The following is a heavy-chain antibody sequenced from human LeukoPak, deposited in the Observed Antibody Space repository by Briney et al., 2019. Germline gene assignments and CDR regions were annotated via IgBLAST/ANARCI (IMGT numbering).Heavy chain of an antibody. CDR3: ARAGPFYYYMDV. V-gene: IGHV4-39*01. CDR2: IYYSGST. CDR1: GGSISSSSYY. J-gene: IGHJ6*03. Sequence: KTSETLSLTCTVSGGSISSSSYYWGWIRQPPGKGLEWIGSIYYSGSTYYNPSLKSRVTISVDASKNQFSLKLSSVTAADTAVHYCARAGPFYYYMDVWGKGTTVTVSS.